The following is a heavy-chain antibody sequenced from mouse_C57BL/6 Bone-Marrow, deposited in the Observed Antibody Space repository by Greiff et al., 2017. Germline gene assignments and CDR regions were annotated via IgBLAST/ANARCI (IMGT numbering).Heavy chain of an antibody. Sequence: QVQLQQSGAELARPGASVKLSCKASGYTFTSYGISWVKQRTGQGLEWIGEIYPRSGNTYYNEKFKGKATLTSDKSSSTAYMELRSLTSEDSAVYVCARWTLYYAMDYWGQGTSVTVSS. CDR2: IYPRSGNT. CDR1: GYTFTSYG. J-gene: IGHJ4*01. CDR3: ARWTLYYAMDY. V-gene: IGHV1-81*01.